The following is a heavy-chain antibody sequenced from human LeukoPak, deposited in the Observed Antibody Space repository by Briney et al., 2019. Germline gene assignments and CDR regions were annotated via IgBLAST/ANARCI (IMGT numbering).Heavy chain of an antibody. V-gene: IGHV4-34*01. CDR3: ARHQVGSTSEAHWFDP. CDR1: GGSFSGYY. D-gene: IGHD6-13*01. J-gene: IGHJ5*02. Sequence: SETLSLTCAVYGGSFSGYYWSWIRRPPGKGLEWIGEINHSGSTNYNPSLKSRVTISVDTSKNQFSLKLSSVTAADTAVYYCARHQVGSTSEAHWFDPWGQGTLVTVSS. CDR2: INHSGST.